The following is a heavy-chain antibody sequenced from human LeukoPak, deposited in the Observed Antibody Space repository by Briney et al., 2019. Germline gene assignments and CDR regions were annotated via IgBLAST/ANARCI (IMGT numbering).Heavy chain of an antibody. V-gene: IGHV3-33*06. CDR1: GFTFSSYG. CDR2: IWYDGSNK. D-gene: IGHD3-22*01. Sequence: GGSLRLSCAASGFTFSSYGMHWVRQAPGKGLEWVAVIWYDGSNKYYADSAKGRFTISRDNSKNTLYLQMNSLRAEDTAVYYCAKDYYGDYFDYWGQGTLVTVSS. J-gene: IGHJ4*02. CDR3: AKDYYGDYFDY.